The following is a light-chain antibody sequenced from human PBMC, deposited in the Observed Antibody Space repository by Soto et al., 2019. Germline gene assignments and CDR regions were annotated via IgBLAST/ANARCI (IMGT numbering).Light chain of an antibody. CDR3: QQYDGSPLT. J-gene: IGKJ3*01. V-gene: IGKV3-20*01. CDR2: GAS. CDR1: QSLSINS. Sequence: EIVSTQSPGTLSLSPGERATLSCRACQSLSINSLAWYQQKPGQSPRLLVYGASTRDTGIPDRFRGSGSGTDFALTISSLEPEDFAMYYCQQYDGSPLTFGPGTKVDIK.